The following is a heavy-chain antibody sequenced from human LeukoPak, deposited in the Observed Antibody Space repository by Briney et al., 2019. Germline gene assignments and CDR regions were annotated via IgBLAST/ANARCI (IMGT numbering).Heavy chain of an antibody. J-gene: IGHJ4*02. CDR2: ISYDGSNK. D-gene: IGHD6-19*01. CDR1: GFTFSSYG. Sequence: GGSLRLSCAASGFTFSSYGMHWVRQAPGKGQEWVAVISYDGSNKYYADSVKGRFTISRDNSKNTLYLQMNSLRAEDTAVYYCAKVFQWLVPDYWGQGTLVTVSS. V-gene: IGHV3-30*18. CDR3: AKVFQWLVPDY.